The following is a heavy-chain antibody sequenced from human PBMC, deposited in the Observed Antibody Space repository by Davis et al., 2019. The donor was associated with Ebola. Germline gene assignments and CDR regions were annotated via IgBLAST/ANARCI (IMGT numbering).Heavy chain of an antibody. CDR1: GIVFRNYV. J-gene: IGHJ3*01. CDR3: AKDNRNIWSEV. V-gene: IGHV3-23*01. Sequence: GESLKTSCVASGIVFRNYVMSWVRQAPGKGLEWVSTLGTSADTYYADSVKGRFTISRDNSKNTLYLQMNGLRVEDTAIYYCAKDNRNIWSEVWGQGTMVTVSS. CDR2: LGTSADT. D-gene: IGHD2/OR15-2a*01.